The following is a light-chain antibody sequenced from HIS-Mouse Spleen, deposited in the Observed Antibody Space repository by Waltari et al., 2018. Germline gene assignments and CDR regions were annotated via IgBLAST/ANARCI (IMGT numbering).Light chain of an antibody. Sequence: DIQLTQSPSFLSASVGDRVTITCRASQGISSYLAWYQQKPGKAPKLLIYAASTLQSGVPSSFSGSWSGTEFTLTISSLQPEDFATYYCQQLNSYPQEAFGGGTK. CDR2: AAS. CDR1: QGISSY. CDR3: QQLNSYPQEA. J-gene: IGKJ4*01. V-gene: IGKV1-9*01.